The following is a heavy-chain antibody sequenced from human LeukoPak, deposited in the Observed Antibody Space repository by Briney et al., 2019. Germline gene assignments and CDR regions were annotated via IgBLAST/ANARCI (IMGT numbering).Heavy chain of an antibody. CDR2: ISGSGGST. V-gene: IGHV3-23*01. D-gene: IGHD4-17*01. CDR1: GFTFSSYA. CDR3: AKNVGYGDYFDY. J-gene: IGHJ4*02. Sequence: GGSLRLSCAASGFTFSSYAMSWVRQAPGKGLEWVSAISGSGGSTYYADSVKGRFTISRGNSKNTLYLQMNSLRAEDTAVYYCAKNVGYGDYFDYWGQGTLVTVSS.